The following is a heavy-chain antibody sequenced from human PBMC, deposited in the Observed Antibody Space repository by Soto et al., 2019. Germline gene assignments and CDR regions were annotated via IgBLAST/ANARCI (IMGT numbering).Heavy chain of an antibody. CDR3: ARERTGTRGGDY. Sequence: ASVKVSCKASGYTFTSYVINWLRQATGQGLEWMGWMNPNSGNTGYAQKFQGRVTMTMNTSISTAYMELSSLRSEDTAVYYCARERTGTRGGDYWGQGTLVTVSS. J-gene: IGHJ4*02. CDR1: GYTFTSYV. D-gene: IGHD1-1*01. CDR2: MNPNSGNT. V-gene: IGHV1-8*01.